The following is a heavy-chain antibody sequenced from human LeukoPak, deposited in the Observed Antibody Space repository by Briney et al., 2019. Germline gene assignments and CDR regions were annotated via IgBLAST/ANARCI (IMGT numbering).Heavy chain of an antibody. D-gene: IGHD3-10*01. CDR3: ASSYYYGSGSSPDAFDI. CDR2: ISGSGGST. J-gene: IGHJ3*02. CDR1: GFTFSSYA. Sequence: GGSLRLSCVASGFTFSSYAMSWVRQAPGKGLEWVSAISGSGGSTYYADSVKGRFTISRDNSKNTLYLQMNSLRAEDTAVYYCASSYYYGSGSSPDAFDIWGQGTMVTVSS. V-gene: IGHV3-23*01.